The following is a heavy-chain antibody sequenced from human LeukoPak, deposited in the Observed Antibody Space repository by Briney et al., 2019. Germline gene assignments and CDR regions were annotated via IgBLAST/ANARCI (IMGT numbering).Heavy chain of an antibody. J-gene: IGHJ4*02. CDR2: IHHSGST. CDR3: ASGYYDSSGSVDY. Sequence: MPSETLPLTCAVYGASFSGYYWSWIRQPPGKGLEWIGEIHHSGSTNYNPSLKSRVTISEDTSKNQFSLKLSSVTAADTAVYYCASGYYDSSGSVDYWGQGTLVTVSS. D-gene: IGHD3-22*01. CDR1: GASFSGYY. V-gene: IGHV4-34*01.